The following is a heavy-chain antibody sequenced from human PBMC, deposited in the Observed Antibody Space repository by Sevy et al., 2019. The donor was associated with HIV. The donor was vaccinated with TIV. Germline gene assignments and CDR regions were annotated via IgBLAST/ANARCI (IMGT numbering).Heavy chain of an antibody. V-gene: IGHV3-7*01. D-gene: IGHD1-1*01. Sequence: GGYLRLSCAASGFTFSAYWMAWVRQAPGKGLEWVANLNQDGSEKYPVDTVKGRFTISRDNTKNSLYLQMNSVRVEDTGIYYCVIDAWRSVVNWGRGTMVTVSS. CDR3: VIDAWRSVVN. CDR2: LNQDGSEK. CDR1: GFTFSAYW. J-gene: IGHJ3*01.